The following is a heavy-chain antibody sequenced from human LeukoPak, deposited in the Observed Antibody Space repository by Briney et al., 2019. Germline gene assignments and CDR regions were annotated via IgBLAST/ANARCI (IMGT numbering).Heavy chain of an antibody. CDR2: ISSSSSYI. V-gene: IGHV3-21*06. Sequence: GGSLRLSCAASGFTFSSYNMNWVRQAPGKGLEWVSSISSSSSYIYYADSVKGRFAISRDNAKNSLYLQMNSLRAEDTAVYYCARVIAFRGYMDVWGKGTTVTVSS. CDR3: ARVIAFRGYMDV. CDR1: GFTFSSYN. D-gene: IGHD3-16*02. J-gene: IGHJ6*03.